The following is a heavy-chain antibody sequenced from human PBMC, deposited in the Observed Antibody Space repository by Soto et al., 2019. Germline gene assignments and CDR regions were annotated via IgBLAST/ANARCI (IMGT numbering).Heavy chain of an antibody. CDR1: GGSISSSNW. V-gene: IGHV4-4*02. CDR3: ARWGGDDAYGMDV. D-gene: IGHD2-21*02. CDR2: IYHSGST. J-gene: IGHJ6*02. Sequence: SETLSLTCAVSGGSISSSNWWSWVRQPPGKGLEWIGEIYHSGSTNYNPSLKSRVTISVDKSKNQFSLKLSSVTAADTAVYYCARWGGDDAYGMDVWGQGTTVTVSS.